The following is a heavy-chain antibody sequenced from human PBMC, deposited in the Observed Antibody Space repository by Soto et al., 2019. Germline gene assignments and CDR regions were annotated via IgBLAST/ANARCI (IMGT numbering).Heavy chain of an antibody. D-gene: IGHD1-26*01. Sequence: ASETLSLTXTVSGGTISSWYWSWIRQPPGKGLEWIGYIYYSGSTNCNPSLKSRVTISVDTSKNQFSLKLSSVTAADTAVYYCARRYGSAIDYWGQGTLVTVSS. V-gene: IGHV4-59*08. CDR2: IYYSGST. CDR1: GGTISSWY. J-gene: IGHJ4*02. CDR3: ARRYGSAIDY.